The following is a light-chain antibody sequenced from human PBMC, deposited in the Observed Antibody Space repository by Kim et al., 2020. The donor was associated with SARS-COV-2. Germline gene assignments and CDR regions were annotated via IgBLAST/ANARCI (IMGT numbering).Light chain of an antibody. V-gene: IGKV3-20*01. Sequence: EIVLTQSPGTLSLSPGERVTLSCRASQSVSSSYLAWYQQKPGQAPRLLIYGASSRATGIPDRFSGSGSGTDFTLTISRLEPEDFAVYYCQQYGSSPGFGPGTKVDIK. CDR3: QQYGSSPG. J-gene: IGKJ3*01. CDR1: QSVSSSY. CDR2: GAS.